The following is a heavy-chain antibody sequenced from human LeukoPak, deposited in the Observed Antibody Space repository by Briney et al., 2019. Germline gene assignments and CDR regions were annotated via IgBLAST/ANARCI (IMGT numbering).Heavy chain of an antibody. CDR2: IYTSGST. V-gene: IGHV4-4*07. J-gene: IGHJ3*02. D-gene: IGHD2-2*01. CDR3: ARDRGSYCSSTSCYAAFDI. CDR1: GASISNYY. Sequence: SETLSLTCTVSGASISNYYWSWIRQPAGKGLEWIGRIYTSGSTNYNPSLKSRVTISVDTSKNQFSLKLSSVTAADTAVYYCARDRGSYCSSTSCYAAFDIWGQGTMVTVSS.